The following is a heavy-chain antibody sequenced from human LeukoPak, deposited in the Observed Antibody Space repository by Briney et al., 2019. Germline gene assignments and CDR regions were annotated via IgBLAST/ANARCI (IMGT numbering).Heavy chain of an antibody. CDR2: MYYSGST. CDR3: ARGTVFGVATNWFDP. J-gene: IGHJ5*02. V-gene: IGHV4-59*01. Sequence: SETLSPTCSVSGGSISGYYWSWIRQPPGKGLEWIGDMYYSGSTNYNPSLKSRVTISVDTSKKQISLKLNSVTAADTAVYYCARGTVFGVATNWFDPWGQGTLVTVSS. CDR1: GGSISGYY. D-gene: IGHD3-3*01.